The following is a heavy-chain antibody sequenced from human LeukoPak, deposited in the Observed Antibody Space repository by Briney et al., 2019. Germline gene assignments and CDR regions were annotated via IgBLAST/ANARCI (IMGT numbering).Heavy chain of an antibody. CDR1: GGSVNSGSYY. D-gene: IGHD3-10*01. Sequence: SETLSLTCTVSGGSVNSGSYYWSWIRQPPGKGLEWIGYIYYSGTTNCNPSLKSRVTISVDTSKNQFSLKMSSVTAADTAVYYCARDSGGYYFDYWGQGTLVTVSS. CDR3: ARDSGGYYFDY. CDR2: IYYSGTT. V-gene: IGHV4-61*01. J-gene: IGHJ4*02.